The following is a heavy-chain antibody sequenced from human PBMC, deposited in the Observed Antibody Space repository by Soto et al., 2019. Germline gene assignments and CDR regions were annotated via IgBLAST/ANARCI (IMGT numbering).Heavy chain of an antibody. V-gene: IGHV5-51*01. CDR2: IYPGDSDT. CDR1: GYSFTSYW. J-gene: IGHJ3*02. Sequence: PGESLKISCKGSGYSFTSYWIGWVRQMPGKGLEWMGIIYPGDSDTRYSPSFQGQVTISADKSISTAYLQWSSLKASDTAMYYCARLEQSYYYDSSGYSLETPHDAFDIWGQGTMVTVSS. D-gene: IGHD3-22*01. CDR3: ARLEQSYYYDSSGYSLETPHDAFDI.